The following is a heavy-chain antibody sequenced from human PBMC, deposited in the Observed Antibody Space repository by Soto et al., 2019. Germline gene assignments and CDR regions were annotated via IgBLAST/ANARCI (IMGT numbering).Heavy chain of an antibody. CDR3: ARDQLVSRGYFDY. V-gene: IGHV3-30-3*01. CDR2: ISYDGSNK. CDR1: GFTFSSYA. Sequence: GGSLRLSCAASGFTFSSYAMHWVRQAPGKGLEWVAVISYDGSNKYYADSVKGRFTISRDNSKNTLYLQMNSLRAEDTAVYYCARDQLVSRGYFDYWGQGTLVTVSS. J-gene: IGHJ4*02. D-gene: IGHD6-13*01.